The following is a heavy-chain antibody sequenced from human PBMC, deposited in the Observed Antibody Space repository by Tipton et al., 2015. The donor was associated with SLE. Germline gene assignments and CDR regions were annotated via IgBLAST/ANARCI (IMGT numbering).Heavy chain of an antibody. D-gene: IGHD4-17*01. CDR2: IYHSGST. V-gene: IGHV4-4*02. CDR3: ASGDFGDYVFES. Sequence: GSLRLSCTVSGGSISSANWWSWVRQPPGKGLEWIGEIYHSGSTNYNPSLKSRVTILVDKSKNQLSLKLSSVTAADTAVYYCASGDFGDYVFESWGQGTLVTVSS. J-gene: IGHJ4*02. CDR1: GGSISSANW.